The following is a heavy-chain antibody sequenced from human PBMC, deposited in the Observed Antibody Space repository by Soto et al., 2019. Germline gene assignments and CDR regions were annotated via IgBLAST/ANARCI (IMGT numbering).Heavy chain of an antibody. CDR1: GGSISSSNYY. J-gene: IGHJ5*02. V-gene: IGHV4-39*01. CDR2: FYYSGST. CDR3: ARPIEGGSSGYYH. D-gene: IGHD3-22*01. Sequence: QLQLQESGPGLVKPSETLSLTCTVSGGSISSSNYYWAWIRQPPGMGLEWIGSFYYSGSTYYKPSLKSRVSISVDTSKNQFSLKLSSVTAADTAVYYCARPIEGGSSGYYHWGQGTLVTVSS.